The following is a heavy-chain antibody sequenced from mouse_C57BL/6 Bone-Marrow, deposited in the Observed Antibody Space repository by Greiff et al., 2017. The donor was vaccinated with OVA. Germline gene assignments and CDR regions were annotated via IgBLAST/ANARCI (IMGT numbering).Heavy chain of an antibody. V-gene: IGHV5-15*01. CDR2: ISNLAYSI. Sequence: EVHLVESGGGLVQPGGSLKLSCAASGFTFSDYGMAWVRQAPRKGPEWVAFISNLAYSIYYADTVTGRFTISRENAKNTLYLEMSSLRSEDTAMYYGARRDYYGSSYDWYFDVWGTGTTVTVSS. CDR3: ARRDYYGSSYDWYFDV. CDR1: GFTFSDYG. J-gene: IGHJ1*03. D-gene: IGHD1-1*01.